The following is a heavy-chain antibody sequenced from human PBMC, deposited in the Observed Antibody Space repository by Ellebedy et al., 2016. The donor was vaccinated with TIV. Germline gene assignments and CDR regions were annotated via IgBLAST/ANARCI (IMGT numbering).Heavy chain of an antibody. V-gene: IGHV4-34*01. CDR1: GCPISSYY. CDR3: ARRRGSLNYYGSGSQPKRWFDP. D-gene: IGHD3-10*01. CDR2: ANHRGST. Sequence: MPSETLSLTCTVSGCPISSYYWTWIRQRPGKGLEWVGEANHRGSTNYNPSLKSRVTVSVDTSNKQFSLKLSSVTAADTAVYYCARRRGSLNYYGSGSQPKRWFDPWGQGTLVTVSS. J-gene: IGHJ5*02.